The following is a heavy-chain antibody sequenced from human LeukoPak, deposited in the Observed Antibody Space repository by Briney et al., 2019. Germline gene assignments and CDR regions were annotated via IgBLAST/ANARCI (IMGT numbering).Heavy chain of an antibody. V-gene: IGHV4-59*01. Sequence: SETLSLTCAVSGVSISNYYLSWIRQPPGKGLEWIGHIYFIGNTNYNASLKSRVTISLDTSKDHFSLKLTSVTAADTAIYYCATKKTTPRSGFDYWGQGTLVTVSS. CDR3: ATKKTTPRSGFDY. J-gene: IGHJ4*02. CDR1: GVSISNYY. D-gene: IGHD6-25*01. CDR2: IYFIGNT.